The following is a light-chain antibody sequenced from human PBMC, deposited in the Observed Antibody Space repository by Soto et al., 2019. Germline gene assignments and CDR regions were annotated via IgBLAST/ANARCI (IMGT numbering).Light chain of an antibody. J-gene: IGKJ2*01. V-gene: IGKV3-11*01. CDR2: DAS. CDR3: QHRSNWPPYA. CDR1: QSVRSY. Sequence: IVLTQSPATLSLSPGERATLSCRAGQSVRSYLDWYQQKPGQAPRLLIYDASNRAIGIPARFSGSGSGTDFTRTISSLDPEDFAVYYCQHRSNWPPYAFGQGTKVDIK.